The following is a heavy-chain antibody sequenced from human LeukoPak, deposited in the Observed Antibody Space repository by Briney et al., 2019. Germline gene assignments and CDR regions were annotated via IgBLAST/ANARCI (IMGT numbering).Heavy chain of an antibody. V-gene: IGHV1-69*13. D-gene: IGHD2-21*01. CDR1: GGTFSSYA. J-gene: IGHJ4*02. CDR3: ARAAYCGGDCYTFDY. Sequence: ASVKVSCKASGGTFSSYAISWVRQAPGQGVEWMGGIIPIFGTANYAQKFQGRVTITADESTSTAYMALSSLRSEDTAVYYCARAAYCGGDCYTFDYWGQGTLVTVSS. CDR2: IIPIFGTA.